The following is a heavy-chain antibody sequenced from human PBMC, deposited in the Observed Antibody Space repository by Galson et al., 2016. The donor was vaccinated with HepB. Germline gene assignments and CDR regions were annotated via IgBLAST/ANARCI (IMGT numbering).Heavy chain of an antibody. CDR2: LAYDGSDN. D-gene: IGHD3-16*01. CDR3: AKLLIDSGSFGNTWGLPDSFDF. V-gene: IGHV3-30*18. Sequence: SLRLSCAASGFTFSSYGMYWVRQAPGKGLEWVAVLAYDGSDNYYADSVKGRFTISRDNSKNILYLQMDSLRAEDTAVYYCAKLLIDSGSFGNTWGLPDSFDFWGPGTMVTVSS. J-gene: IGHJ3*01. CDR1: GFTFSSYG.